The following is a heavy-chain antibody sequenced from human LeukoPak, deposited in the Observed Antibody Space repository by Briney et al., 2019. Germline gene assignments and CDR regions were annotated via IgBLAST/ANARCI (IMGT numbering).Heavy chain of an antibody. Sequence: PGGSLRLSCAASGFTFSSYAMSWVRQAPGKGLEWVSAISGSGGSTYYADSVKGRFTISRDNSKNTLYLQMNSLRAEDTAVYYCAKDLTVINQLLNWFDPWGQGTLVTVSS. D-gene: IGHD2-2*01. CDR2: ISGSGGST. V-gene: IGHV3-23*01. J-gene: IGHJ5*02. CDR1: GFTFSSYA. CDR3: AKDLTVINQLLNWFDP.